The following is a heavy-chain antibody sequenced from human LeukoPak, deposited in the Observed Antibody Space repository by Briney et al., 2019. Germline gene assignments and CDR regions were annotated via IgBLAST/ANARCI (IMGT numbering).Heavy chain of an antibody. CDR1: GGSISSGDYY. Sequence: SQTLSLTCTVSGGSISSGDYYWSWIRQPPGKGLEWIGYMYNSGSTKYNPSLKSRVTILPDTPKNQFSLKLTSVTAADTAVYFCARVGQSVAGRGELDYWGQGTLVTVSS. J-gene: IGHJ4*02. CDR2: MYNSGST. D-gene: IGHD6-19*01. V-gene: IGHV4-30-4*01. CDR3: ARVGQSVAGRGELDY.